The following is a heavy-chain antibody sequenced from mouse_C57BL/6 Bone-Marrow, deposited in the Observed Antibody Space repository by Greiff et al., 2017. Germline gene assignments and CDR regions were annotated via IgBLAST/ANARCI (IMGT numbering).Heavy chain of an antibody. CDR2: IDPADSYT. CDR3: ARGSTAVGAGNDFGG. Sequence: QVQLQQPGAELVMPGASVKLSCKASGYTFTSYWMNWVKQRPGQGLEWIGEIDPADSYTNYNQKFKGKSTLTVDKSSSTAYMQLSSLTSEDSAVYYCARGSTAVGAGNDFGGWGQGTTLSAST. CDR1: GYTFTSYW. D-gene: IGHD1-1*01. J-gene: IGHJ2*01. V-gene: IGHV1-69*01.